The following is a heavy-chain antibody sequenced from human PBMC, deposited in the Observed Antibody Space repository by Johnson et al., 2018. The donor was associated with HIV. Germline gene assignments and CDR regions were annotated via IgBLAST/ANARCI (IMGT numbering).Heavy chain of an antibody. V-gene: IGHV3-66*02. CDR3: AKDRSTGWYPAFDI. J-gene: IGHJ3*02. CDR2: IYSGGTT. D-gene: IGHD6-19*01. CDR1: GFTVSSNY. Sequence: VQLVESGGGVVRPGGSLRLSCAASGFTVSSNYMSWVRQAPGKGLEWVSLIYSGGTTYYADSVKGRFTISRDNSKNTLYLQMNSLRAEDTAVYYCAKDRSTGWYPAFDIWGQGTMVAVSS.